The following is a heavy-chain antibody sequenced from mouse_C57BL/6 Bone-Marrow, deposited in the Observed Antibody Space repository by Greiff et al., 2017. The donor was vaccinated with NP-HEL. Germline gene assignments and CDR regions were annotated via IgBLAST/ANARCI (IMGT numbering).Heavy chain of an antibody. CDR3: VRDQGDYYGSSPHYYAMDY. V-gene: IGHV10-3*01. CDR2: IRSKSSNYAT. J-gene: IGHJ4*01. D-gene: IGHD1-1*01. CDR1: GFTFNTYA. Sequence: EVQLVESGGGLVQPKGSLKLSCAASGFTFNTYAMHWVRQAPGKGLEWVARIRSKSSNYATYYADSVKDRFTISRDDSQSMLYLQMNNLKTEDTAMYYCVRDQGDYYGSSPHYYAMDYWGQGTSVTVSS.